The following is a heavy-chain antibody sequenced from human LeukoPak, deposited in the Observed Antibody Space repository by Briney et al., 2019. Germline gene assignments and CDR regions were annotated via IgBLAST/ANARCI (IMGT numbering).Heavy chain of an antibody. CDR3: ARGAGAAGGRDYYSDY. J-gene: IGHJ4*02. CDR2: ISSSSSYI. D-gene: IGHD6-13*01. Sequence: GGSLRLSCAASGFTFSSYSMNWVRQAPGKGLEWVSSISSSSSYIYYADSVKGRFTISRDNSKNTLYLQMNGLRPADTAVYYCARGAGAAGGRDYYSDYWGQGMLVTVSS. V-gene: IGHV3-21*01. CDR1: GFTFSSYS.